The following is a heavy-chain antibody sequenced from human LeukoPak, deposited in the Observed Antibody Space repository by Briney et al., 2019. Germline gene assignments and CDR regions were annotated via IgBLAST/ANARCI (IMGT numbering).Heavy chain of an antibody. D-gene: IGHD3-3*01. CDR3: ARGPSEYYALRG. V-gene: IGHV1-18*04. Sequence: GASVTVSCKASGYTCTGYYMHWVRQAPGQRLEWMGWISPNNCHTNYAQKLQGRISMTTDTSTSTAYMELRSLRSDDTAVYYCARGPSEYYALRGWGQRAMVTVSS. CDR2: ISPNNCHT. J-gene: IGHJ4*02. CDR1: GYTCTGYY.